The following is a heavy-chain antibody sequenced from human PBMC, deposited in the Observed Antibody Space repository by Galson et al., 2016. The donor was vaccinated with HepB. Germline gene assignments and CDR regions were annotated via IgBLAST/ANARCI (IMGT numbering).Heavy chain of an antibody. J-gene: IGHJ5*02. CDR3: AHSRDDFEGHNCFYP. CDR1: GFSLSTRGVG. CDR2: IYWDDHK. D-gene: IGHD3-3*01. Sequence: PALVKPTQTLTLTCTFSGFSLSTRGVGVGWIRQPPGKALEWLALIYWDDHKPYSPSLKSRLTITKDTSKNQVVLTMTNMDPVDTATYFCAHSRDDFEGHNCFYPWGQGTLVTVSS. V-gene: IGHV2-5*02.